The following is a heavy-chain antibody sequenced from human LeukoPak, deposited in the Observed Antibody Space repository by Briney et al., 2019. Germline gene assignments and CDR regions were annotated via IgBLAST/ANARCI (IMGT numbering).Heavy chain of an antibody. CDR3: ARRQYSLIFDY. Sequence: SETLSLTCTVSGGSIRSGDYCWSWIRQHPGKGLEWIGYIYYSGSTYYNPSLKSRVTISVDTSKNQFSLKLSSVTAADTAVYYCARRQYSLIFDYWGQGTLVTVSS. CDR2: IYYSGST. J-gene: IGHJ4*02. CDR1: GGSIRSGDYC. V-gene: IGHV4-30-4*08. D-gene: IGHD6-6*01.